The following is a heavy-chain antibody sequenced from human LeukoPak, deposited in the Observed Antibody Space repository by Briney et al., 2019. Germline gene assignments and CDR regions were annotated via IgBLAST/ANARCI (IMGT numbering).Heavy chain of an antibody. Sequence: GESLKISCKGSGYSFTTYWIGWVRQMPGKGLEWMGIIYPGDSDTRYSPSFQGQVTISADKSINTAYLQWSSLNSSDAAMYSCERHLILGATRSPFDYWGQGTLVTVSS. V-gene: IGHV5-51*01. J-gene: IGHJ4*02. CDR1: GYSFTTYW. CDR2: IYPGDSDT. CDR3: ERHLILGATRSPFDY. D-gene: IGHD1-26*01.